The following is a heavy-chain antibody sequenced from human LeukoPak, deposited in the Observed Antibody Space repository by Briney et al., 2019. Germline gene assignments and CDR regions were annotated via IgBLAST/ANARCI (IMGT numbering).Heavy chain of an antibody. V-gene: IGHV2-70*01. Sequence: SGPTLLNPTPTLTLTCTFSGFSLRTSGMCVSWIRQPPGKALEWLSLIDWDDDKYYITSLKTRLTISKDTSKNQVVLTMTNMDPVDTATYYCARISVRGGHFDYWGQGTLVTVSS. CDR1: GFSLRTSGMC. CDR3: ARISVRGGHFDY. J-gene: IGHJ4*02. D-gene: IGHD3-10*02. CDR2: IDWDDDK.